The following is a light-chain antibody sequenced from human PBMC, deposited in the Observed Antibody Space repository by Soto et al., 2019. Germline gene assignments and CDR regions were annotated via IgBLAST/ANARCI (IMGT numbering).Light chain of an antibody. Sequence: QSVLTKPPSVSGAPGQRVSISCTGFSSNIGAGSGVHWYQQRTGTAPKLLLVGNTIRPSGDTDRFSASTPGTTASLPITGRQAEDEGDYYCQSYDSTLSARYVLGTGTKV. CDR1: SSNIGAGSG. V-gene: IGLV1-40*01. CDR2: GNT. J-gene: IGLJ1*01. CDR3: QSYDSTLSARYV.